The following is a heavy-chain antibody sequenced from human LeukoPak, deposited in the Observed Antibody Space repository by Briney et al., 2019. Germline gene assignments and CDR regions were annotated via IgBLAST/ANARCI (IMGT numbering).Heavy chain of an antibody. V-gene: IGHV3-7*01. D-gene: IGHD3-9*01. CDR1: GGSISSSSYY. CDR3: ARAPPHILTGYSPPTDY. CDR2: IKQDGSVK. Sequence: PSETLSLTCTVSGGSISSSSYYWGWIRQPPGKGLEWVANIKQDGSVKYYVDSVKGRFTLSRDNAKNSLYLQMNSLRAEDTAVYYCARAPPHILTGYSPPTDYWGQGTLVTVSS. J-gene: IGHJ4*02.